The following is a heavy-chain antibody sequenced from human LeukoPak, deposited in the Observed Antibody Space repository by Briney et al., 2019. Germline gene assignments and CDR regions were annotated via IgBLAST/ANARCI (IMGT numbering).Heavy chain of an antibody. CDR1: GFTFSSYA. D-gene: IGHD4-23*01. V-gene: IGHV3-64*04. CDR3: ARDRYYGGNSHAFDI. J-gene: IGHJ3*02. CDR2: ISSNGGST. Sequence: PGGSLRLSCSASGFTFSSYAMHWVRQAPGKGLEYVSAISSNGGSTSYADSVKGRFTISRDNAKNTLYLQMNSLRAEDTAVYYCARDRYYGGNSHAFDIWGQGTMVTVSS.